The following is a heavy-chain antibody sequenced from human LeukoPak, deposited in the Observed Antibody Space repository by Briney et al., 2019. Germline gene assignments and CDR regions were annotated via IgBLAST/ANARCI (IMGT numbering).Heavy chain of an antibody. Sequence: GGSLRLSCAASGFTFSSYGMHWVRQAPGKGLEWVAVISYDGSNKYYADSVKGRFTISRDNSKNTLYLQMNSLRAEDTAVYYCATHYYYYGVDVWGQGTTVTVSS. CDR2: ISYDGSNK. CDR3: ATHYYYYGVDV. CDR1: GFTFSSYG. J-gene: IGHJ6*02. V-gene: IGHV3-30*03.